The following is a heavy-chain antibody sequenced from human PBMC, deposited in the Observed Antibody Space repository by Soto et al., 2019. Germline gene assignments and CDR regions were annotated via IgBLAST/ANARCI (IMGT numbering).Heavy chain of an antibody. Sequence: ASVKVSCKVSGYTLTELSMHWVRQAPGKGLKWMGGFDPEDGETIYAQKYQGRVTITEDESTGTGYMELSSLRSEDTAVYYCARDPGYSYGYNWGQGTLVTVSS. V-gene: IGHV1-24*01. CDR3: ARDPGYSYGYN. D-gene: IGHD5-18*01. J-gene: IGHJ4*02. CDR2: FDPEDGET. CDR1: GYTLTELS.